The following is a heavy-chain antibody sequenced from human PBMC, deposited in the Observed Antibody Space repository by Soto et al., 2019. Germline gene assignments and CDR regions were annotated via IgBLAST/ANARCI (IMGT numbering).Heavy chain of an antibody. CDR1: GGSISSSSYY. Sequence: QLQLQESGPGLVKPSETLSLTCTVSGGSISSSSYYWGWIRQPPGKGLEWIGSIYYSGSTYYNPSLKSRVTISVDTSKNQFSLKLSSVTAADTAVYYCASRAGGYYDILTGYSGGYYFDYWGQGTLVTVSS. V-gene: IGHV4-39*01. CDR3: ASRAGGYYDILTGYSGGYYFDY. CDR2: IYYSGST. D-gene: IGHD3-9*01. J-gene: IGHJ4*02.